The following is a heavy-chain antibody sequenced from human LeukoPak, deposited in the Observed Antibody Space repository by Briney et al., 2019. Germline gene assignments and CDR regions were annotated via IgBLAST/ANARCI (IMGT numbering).Heavy chain of an antibody. J-gene: IGHJ6*02. CDR3: ARGQAASPDPYGMDV. D-gene: IGHD6-13*01. V-gene: IGHV3-21*01. CDR1: GFTFSSYS. Sequence: TGGSLRLSCAASGFTFSSYSMNWVRQAPGKGLEWVSSISSSSSYIYYADSVKGRFTISRDNAKNSLYLQMNSLRAEDTAVYYCARGQAASPDPYGMDVWGQGTTVTVSS. CDR2: ISSSSSYI.